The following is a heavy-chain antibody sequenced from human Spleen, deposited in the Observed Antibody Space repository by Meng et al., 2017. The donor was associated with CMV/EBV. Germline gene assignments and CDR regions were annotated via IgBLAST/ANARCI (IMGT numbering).Heavy chain of an antibody. D-gene: IGHD2-15*01. J-gene: IGHJ1*01. Sequence: GGSLRLSCAVSGFTLNNYGMHWVRQAPGKGLDWVAFIRYDGSNKYYADSVKGRFAISRDNPKNTLYLQMNSLRTEDTAVYYCAKVRYCNGGTCPFAEYFQHWGQGTVVTVSS. CDR3: AKVRYCNGGTCPFAEYFQH. CDR1: GFTLNNYG. CDR2: IRYDGSNK. V-gene: IGHV3-30*02.